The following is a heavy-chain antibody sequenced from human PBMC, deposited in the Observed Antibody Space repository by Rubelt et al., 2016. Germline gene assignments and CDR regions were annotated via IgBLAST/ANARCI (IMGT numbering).Heavy chain of an antibody. V-gene: IGHV6-1*01. CDR2: KWYN. Sequence: KWYNDYAVSVKSRITINPDTSKNQFSLKLSSVTAADTAVYYCAREPAHYDILTGYYRGNWFDPWGQGTLVTVSS. D-gene: IGHD3-9*01. CDR3: AREPAHYDILTGYYRGNWFDP. J-gene: IGHJ5*02.